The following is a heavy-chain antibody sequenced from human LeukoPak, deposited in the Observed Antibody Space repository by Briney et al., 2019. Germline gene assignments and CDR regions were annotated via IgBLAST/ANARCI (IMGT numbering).Heavy chain of an antibody. D-gene: IGHD4-17*01. CDR3: AREAGMTTVTIDDY. CDR1: GGTFSSYA. J-gene: IGHJ4*02. V-gene: IGHV1-69*04. Sequence: GASVNVSCKASGGTFSSYAISWVRQAPGQGLEWMGRIIPILGIANYAQKFQGRVTITADKSTSTAYMELSSLRSEDTAVYYCAREAGMTTVTIDDYWGQGTLVTVSS. CDR2: IIPILGIA.